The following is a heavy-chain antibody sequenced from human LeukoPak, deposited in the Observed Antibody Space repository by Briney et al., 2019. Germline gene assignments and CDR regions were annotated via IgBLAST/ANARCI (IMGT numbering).Heavy chain of an antibody. D-gene: IGHD7-27*01. Sequence: SETLSLTCAVYGGSFSGYYWSWIRQPPGKGLEWIGEINHSGSTNYNPSLKSRVTISVDTSKNQFSLKLSSVTAADTAVYYRARGVWGSDYWGQGTLVTVSS. CDR3: ARGVWGSDY. V-gene: IGHV4-34*01. CDR1: GGSFSGYY. CDR2: INHSGST. J-gene: IGHJ4*02.